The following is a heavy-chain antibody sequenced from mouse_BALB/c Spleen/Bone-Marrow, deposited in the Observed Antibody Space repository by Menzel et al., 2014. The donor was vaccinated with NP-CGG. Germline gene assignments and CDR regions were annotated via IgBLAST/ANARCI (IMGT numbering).Heavy chain of an antibody. CDR1: GYAFTDYL. CDR3: ARYDGYFDY. Sequence: QVQLQQSGAELVRPGTSVKVSCKASGYAFTDYLMEWLKQRPGQGLEWIGVINPGSGSTNYNEKFKDRATLTADKSSSTAYMQLSSLTSDDSAVYFCARYDGYFDYWGQGTILTVS. J-gene: IGHJ2*01. D-gene: IGHD2-3*01. CDR2: INPGSGST. V-gene: IGHV1-54*01.